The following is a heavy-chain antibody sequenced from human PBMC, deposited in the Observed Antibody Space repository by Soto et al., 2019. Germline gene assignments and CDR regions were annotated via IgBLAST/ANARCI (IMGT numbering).Heavy chain of an antibody. CDR3: ARHYCSGGSCYSAPNYYYYYGMDV. D-gene: IGHD2-15*01. Sequence: GESLKISCKGSGYSFTGYWIGWVRQMPGKGLEWMGIIYPGDSDTRYSPSFQGQVTISVDKSISTAYLQWSSLKASDTAMYYCARHYCSGGSCYSAPNYYYYYGMDVWGQGTTVTVSS. J-gene: IGHJ6*02. V-gene: IGHV5-51*01. CDR2: IYPGDSDT. CDR1: GYSFTGYW.